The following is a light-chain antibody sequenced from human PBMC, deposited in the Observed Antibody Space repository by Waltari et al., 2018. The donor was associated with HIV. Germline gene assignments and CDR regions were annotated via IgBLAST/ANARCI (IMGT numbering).Light chain of an antibody. CDR2: DLN. V-gene: IGLV2-11*01. J-gene: IGLJ1*01. CDR3: CSSAGRDIFV. Sequence: QSALTQSRSVSGSPGQSITISCTGTSKDVGAYNYVSWYQQHPGRAPQLLIYDLNRRPSGVPYRFSGSKSGNTASLSISGLQAEDEADYYCCSSAGRDIFVFGTGTKVTVL. CDR1: SKDVGAYNY.